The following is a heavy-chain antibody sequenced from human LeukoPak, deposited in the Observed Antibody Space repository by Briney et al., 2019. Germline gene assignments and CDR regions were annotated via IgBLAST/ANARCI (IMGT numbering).Heavy chain of an antibody. V-gene: IGHV1-69*06. CDR2: IIPIFGTA. CDR3: ARDSGRGPKLY. Sequence: ASVKVSCKASGGTFSSYAISWVRQAPGQGLEWMGGIIPIFGTANYAQKFQGRVTIIADKSTSTAYMELSSLRSADTAVYYCARDSGRGPKLYGGQGTLVTVSS. CDR1: GGTFSSYA. J-gene: IGHJ4*02.